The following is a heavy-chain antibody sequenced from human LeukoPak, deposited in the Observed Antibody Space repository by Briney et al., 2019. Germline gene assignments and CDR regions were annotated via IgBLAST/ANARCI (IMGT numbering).Heavy chain of an antibody. CDR2: IWYDGSNK. Sequence: GGSLRLSCAASGFTFSSYGMHWVRQAPGKGLEWVAVIWYDGSNKYYADSVKGRFTISRDNSKNTLYLQMNSLRAEDTAVYYCARGAYCSGGRCPGAFDIWGQGTMVTVSS. V-gene: IGHV3-33*01. CDR3: ARGAYCSGGRCPGAFDI. J-gene: IGHJ3*02. D-gene: IGHD2-15*01. CDR1: GFTFSSYG.